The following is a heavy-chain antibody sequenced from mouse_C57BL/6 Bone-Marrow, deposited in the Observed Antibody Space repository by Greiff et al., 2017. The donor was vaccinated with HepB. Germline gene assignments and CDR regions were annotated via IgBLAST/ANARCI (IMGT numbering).Heavy chain of an antibody. CDR1: GFTFSSYA. J-gene: IGHJ2*01. D-gene: IGHD2-3*01. CDR2: ISDGGSYT. Sequence: EVQLVESGGGLVKPGGSLKLSCAASGFTFSSYAMSWVRQTPEKRLEWVATISDGGSYTYYPHNVKGRFTISRDNAKNNQYLQMSHLKSEDSAMYYCARDCDGYFYYFDYWGQGTTLTVSS. V-gene: IGHV5-4*01. CDR3: ARDCDGYFYYFDY.